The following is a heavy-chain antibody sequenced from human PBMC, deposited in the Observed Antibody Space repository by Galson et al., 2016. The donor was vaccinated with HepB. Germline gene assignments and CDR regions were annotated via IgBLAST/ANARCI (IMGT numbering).Heavy chain of an antibody. Sequence: SETLSLTCTVSGGPVSDGSYYWSWIRQPPGKALEWIGFIYYTGSTNYNPSLKSRVTISVDTSKNQFSLNLRSVTAADTALYHCARVGYYGSGRAYYFDYWGQGTLVTVSS. V-gene: IGHV4-61*01. D-gene: IGHD3-10*01. CDR1: GGPVSDGSYY. J-gene: IGHJ4*02. CDR3: ARVGYYGSGRAYYFDY. CDR2: IYYTGST.